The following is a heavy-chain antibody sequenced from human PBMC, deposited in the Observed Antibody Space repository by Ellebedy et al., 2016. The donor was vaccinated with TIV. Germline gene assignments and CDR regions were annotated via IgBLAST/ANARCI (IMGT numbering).Heavy chain of an antibody. V-gene: IGHV3-66*01. CDR1: GFSVSSKY. CDR3: ARGWSTPDS. CDR2: VKADGSA. J-gene: IGHJ4*02. Sequence: GESLKISCAASGFSVSSKYMSWVRQAPGKGLEWVSFVKADGSAYYADSVKGRFTISRDNAQNTLFLQMNSLRVEDTAVYYCARGWSTPDSWGQGTLVIVSS. D-gene: IGHD2-15*01.